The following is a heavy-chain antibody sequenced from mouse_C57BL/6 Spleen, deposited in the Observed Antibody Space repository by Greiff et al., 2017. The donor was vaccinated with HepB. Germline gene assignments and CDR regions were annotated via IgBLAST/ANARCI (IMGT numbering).Heavy chain of an antibody. D-gene: IGHD1-1*01. Sequence: VQLQQPGAELVRPGSSVKLSCKASGYTFTSYWMHWVKQRPIQGLEWIGNIDPSDSETHYNQKFKDKATLTVDKSSSTAYMQLSSLTSEDSAVYYCAREDYYGSSPSYWYFDVWGTGTTVTVSS. CDR2: IDPSDSET. CDR1: GYTFTSYW. V-gene: IGHV1-52*01. J-gene: IGHJ1*03. CDR3: AREDYYGSSPSYWYFDV.